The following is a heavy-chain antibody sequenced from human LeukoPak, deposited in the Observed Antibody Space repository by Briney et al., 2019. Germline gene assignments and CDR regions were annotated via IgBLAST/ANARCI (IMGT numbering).Heavy chain of an antibody. D-gene: IGHD3-10*01. CDR1: GGSFSGYC. CDR3: ARGIYGSGNYYNPYFDY. CDR2: IYYSGST. V-gene: IGHV4-34*01. Sequence: KPSETLSLTCSVYGGSFSGYCWSWIRQPPGKGLEWIGSIYYSGSTCYNPSLKSRVTISLNTSKNQFSLKLTSVTAADTALYYCARGIYGSGNYYNPYFDYWGQGTLVTVSS. J-gene: IGHJ4*02.